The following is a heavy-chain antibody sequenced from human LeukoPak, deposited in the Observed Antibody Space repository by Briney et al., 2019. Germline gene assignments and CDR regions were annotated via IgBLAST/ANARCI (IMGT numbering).Heavy chain of an antibody. D-gene: IGHD3-3*01. CDR2: MNPNSGNT. CDR3: ARGRYWDRITIFGGTTFDY. J-gene: IGHJ4*02. Sequence: ASVKVSCKASGYTFTSYDINWVRQATGQGLEWMGWMNPNSGNTGYAQKFQGRVTMTRNTSISTAYMELSSLRPEDTAVYYCARGRYWDRITIFGGTTFDYWGQGTLVTVSS. CDR1: GYTFTSYD. V-gene: IGHV1-8*01.